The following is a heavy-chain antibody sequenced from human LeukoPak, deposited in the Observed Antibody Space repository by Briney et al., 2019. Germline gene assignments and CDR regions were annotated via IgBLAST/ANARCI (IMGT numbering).Heavy chain of an antibody. D-gene: IGHD5-24*01. J-gene: IGHJ4*02. Sequence: SQTLSLTCAISGDSVSSNSTAWNWIRQSTSRGLEWLGRTYYRSKWYNDYAVSVRSRITINPDTSKNQFSLQLNSVTPEDTAVYYCAGGGGGYHIWGQGTLVTVSS. V-gene: IGHV6-1*01. CDR1: GDSVSSNSTA. CDR2: TYYRSKWYN. CDR3: AGGGGGYHI.